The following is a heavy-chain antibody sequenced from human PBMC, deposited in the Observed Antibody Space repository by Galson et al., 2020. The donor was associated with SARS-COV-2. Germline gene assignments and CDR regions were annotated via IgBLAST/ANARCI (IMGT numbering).Heavy chain of an antibody. CDR1: GGSISSSSYY. Sequence: SETLSLTCTVSGGSISSSSYYWGWIRQPPGKGLEWIGSIYYSGSTYYNPSLKSRVTISVDTSKNQFSLKLSSVTAADTAVYYCARRSGHSIAFDYWGQGTLVTVSS. CDR3: ARRSGHSIAFDY. J-gene: IGHJ4*02. V-gene: IGHV4-39*01. CDR2: IYYSGST. D-gene: IGHD3-10*01.